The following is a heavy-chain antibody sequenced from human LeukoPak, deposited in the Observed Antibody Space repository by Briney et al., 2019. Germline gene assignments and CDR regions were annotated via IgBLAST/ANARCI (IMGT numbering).Heavy chain of an antibody. CDR3: AKAFKRDENWEVDY. Sequence: PGGSLRLSCVTSGFTFSIYTMSWVRQAPGKGLEWVSSIYSIYDGEKTHYADPLKGRFTISRDDSKNTLYLQMNSLRVEDTAIYYCAKAFKRDENWEVDYWGQGTLVTVSS. V-gene: IGHV3-23*01. J-gene: IGHJ4*02. CDR2: IYSIYDGEKT. CDR1: GFTFSIYT. D-gene: IGHD7-27*01.